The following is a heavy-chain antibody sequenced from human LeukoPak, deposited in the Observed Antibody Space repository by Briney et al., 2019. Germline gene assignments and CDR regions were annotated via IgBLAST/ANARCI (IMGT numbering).Heavy chain of an antibody. V-gene: IGHV4-61*01. CDR1: GGSVSSDSHY. J-gene: IGHJ5*02. D-gene: IGHD3-10*01. CDR3: ARFLWFGGPFNP. Sequence: SETLSLTCTVSGGSVSSDSHYWNWIRQPPGKGLEWIGCISYSGSTNYKSSLKSRVTISVDTSKNQFSLKVRSVTAADTAVYYCARFLWFGGPFNPWGQGTLVTVSS. CDR2: ISYSGST.